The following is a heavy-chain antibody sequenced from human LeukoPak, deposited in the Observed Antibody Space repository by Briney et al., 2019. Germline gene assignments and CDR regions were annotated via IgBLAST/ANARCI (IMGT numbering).Heavy chain of an antibody. J-gene: IGHJ6*04. CDR3: ARDKYCSSTNCYTWLDV. CDR2: INWNGGST. D-gene: IGHD2-2*02. CDR1: GFTFDDYG. V-gene: IGHV3-20*04. Sequence: GGSLRLSCAASGFTFDDYGMSWVRQAPGKGLEWVSGINWNGGSTGYADSVKGRFTISRDNAKNSLYLQMNSLRAEDTALYYCARDKYCSSTNCYTWLDVWGKGTTVTVSS.